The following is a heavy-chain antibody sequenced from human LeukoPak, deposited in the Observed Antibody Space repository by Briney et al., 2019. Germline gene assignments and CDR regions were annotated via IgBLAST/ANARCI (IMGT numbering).Heavy chain of an antibody. CDR1: GFTFSSHA. D-gene: IGHD2-2*01. V-gene: IGHV3-23*01. CDR2: ISVDDGST. J-gene: IGHJ5*02. Sequence: GGSLRLSCVASGFTFSSHAMIWVRQAPGKGLEWVSAISVDDGSTYFYADSVKGRFTISRDNSKDTLFLQMNSLRAEDTAVYYCAKVTSWSFTWGQGTLVTVSS. CDR3: AKVTSWSFT.